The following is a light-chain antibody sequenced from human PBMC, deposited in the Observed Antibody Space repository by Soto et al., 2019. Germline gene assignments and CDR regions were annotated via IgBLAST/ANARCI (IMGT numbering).Light chain of an antibody. CDR1: QSVLYSSNNKNY. Sequence: DIVMTQSPDSLAVSLGERATINCKSSQSVLYSSNNKNYLAWYQQKPGKPPKLLVYWASTRKSGVPDRFSGSGSGTDFTLTISSLQAEDVAVYYCQQYYSTPFAFGPGTKVDIK. CDR2: WAS. CDR3: QQYYSTPFA. V-gene: IGKV4-1*01. J-gene: IGKJ3*01.